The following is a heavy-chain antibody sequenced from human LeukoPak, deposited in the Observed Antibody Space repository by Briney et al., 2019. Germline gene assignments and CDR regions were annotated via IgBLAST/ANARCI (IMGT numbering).Heavy chain of an antibody. J-gene: IGHJ3*02. CDR1: GDSVSSNSAA. Sequence: SQTLSLTCAISGDSVSSNSAAWNWIRQSPSRGLEWLGRTYYRSKWYNDYAVSVKSRITINPDTSKNQFSLQLNSVTPEDTAVYYCARYGGRAYSGYDGAGAFDIWGQGTMVTVSS. CDR2: TYYRSKWYN. D-gene: IGHD5-12*01. CDR3: ARYGGRAYSGYDGAGAFDI. V-gene: IGHV6-1*01.